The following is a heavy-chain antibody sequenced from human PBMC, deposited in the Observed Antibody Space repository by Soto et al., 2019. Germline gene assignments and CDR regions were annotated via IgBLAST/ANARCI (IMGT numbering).Heavy chain of an antibody. CDR1: GGSISSYY. D-gene: IGHD1-26*01. Sequence: WETLSLTCTVSGGSISSYYWSWIRQPPGKGLEWIGYIYYSGSTNYNPSLKSRVTISVDTSKNQFSLKLSSVTAADTAVYYCARDLPLYRGGATRGLHGMGVWGQGTTVTVSS. CDR2: IYYSGST. CDR3: ARDLPLYRGGATRGLHGMGV. V-gene: IGHV4-59*01. J-gene: IGHJ6*02.